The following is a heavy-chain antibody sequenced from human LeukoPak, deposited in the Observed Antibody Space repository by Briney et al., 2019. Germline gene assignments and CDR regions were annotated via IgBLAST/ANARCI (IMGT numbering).Heavy chain of an antibody. D-gene: IGHD5-12*01. Sequence: SETLSLTCTVSGGSISNYYWSWVRQPAGKGLEWVGRIYSSGTTIYNPSLKSRVTMSVDTSKNQFSLKLSSVTAADTAVYFCASGSSGYDPWGQGTLVTVSS. CDR3: ASGSSGYDP. CDR2: IYSSGTT. J-gene: IGHJ5*02. CDR1: GGSISNYY. V-gene: IGHV4-4*07.